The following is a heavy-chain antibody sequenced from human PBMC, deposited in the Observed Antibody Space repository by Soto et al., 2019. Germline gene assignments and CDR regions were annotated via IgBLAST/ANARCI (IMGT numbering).Heavy chain of an antibody. J-gene: IGHJ4*02. Sequence: QVQLVESGGGLVKPGGSLRLSCAASGFTFSDYYMSWIRQAPGKGLEWVSYISSSSSYTNYADSVKGRFTISRDNAKNSLYLQMNSLRAEDTAVYYCARDDSSGYYHRRNGLSWWGQGTLVTVSS. V-gene: IGHV3-11*05. CDR3: ARDDSSGYYHRRNGLSW. CDR1: GFTFSDYY. CDR2: ISSSSSYT. D-gene: IGHD3-22*01.